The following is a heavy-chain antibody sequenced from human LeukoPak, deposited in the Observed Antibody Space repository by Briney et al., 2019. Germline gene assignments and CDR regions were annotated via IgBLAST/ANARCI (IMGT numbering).Heavy chain of an antibody. D-gene: IGHD2-2*01. CDR1: GFTFSSYE. Sequence: GGSLRLSCAASGFTFSSYEMNWVRQAPGKGLEWVSYISSSGSTIYYADSVKGRFTISRDNAKNSLYLQMNSLRAEHTAVYYCARDIYCSSTSCYAGGYYYYGMDVWGQGTTVTVSS. V-gene: IGHV3-48*03. CDR2: ISSSGSTI. CDR3: ARDIYCSSTSCYAGGYYYYGMDV. J-gene: IGHJ6*02.